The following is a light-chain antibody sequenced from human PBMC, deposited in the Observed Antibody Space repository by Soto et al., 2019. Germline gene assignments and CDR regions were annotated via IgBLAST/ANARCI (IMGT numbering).Light chain of an antibody. V-gene: IGLV1-44*01. CDR2: SND. CDR1: SSNIGSNS. Sequence: QCALTQPPSASRTPGQRVTISCSGSSSNIGSNSVNWYQQLPGTAPKLLIYSNDRRPSGVPDRFSGSKSGTSASLAISGLQSEDKADYYCAAWDDSLNGYVFGTGTKVTVL. J-gene: IGLJ1*01. CDR3: AAWDDSLNGYV.